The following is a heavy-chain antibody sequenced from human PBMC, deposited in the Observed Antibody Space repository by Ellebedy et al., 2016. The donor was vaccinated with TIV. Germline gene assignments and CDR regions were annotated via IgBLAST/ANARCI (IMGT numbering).Heavy chain of an antibody. CDR3: ARDPYDSSGYYLDY. J-gene: IGHJ4*02. CDR2: INHSGST. D-gene: IGHD3-22*01. Sequence: MPSETLSLTCTVSGGSISSSSYYWSWIRQPPGKGLEWIGEINHSGSTNSNPSLKRRVTISVDKSKNHFSLKLSSVTAADTAVYYCARDPYDSSGYYLDYWGQGTLVTVSS. V-gene: IGHV4-39*07. CDR1: GGSISSSSYY.